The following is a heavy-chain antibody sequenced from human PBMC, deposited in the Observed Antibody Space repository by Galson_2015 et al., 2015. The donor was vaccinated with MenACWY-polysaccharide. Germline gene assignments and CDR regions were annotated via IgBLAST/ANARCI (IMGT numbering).Heavy chain of an antibody. CDR3: AKDSTDFWSVAGRFDH. D-gene: IGHD3-3*01. CDR1: GFTFTSYA. CDR2: IRSGGTNT. V-gene: IGHV3-23*01. J-gene: IGHJ5*02. Sequence: SLRLSCAASGFTFTSYAMSWVRQAPGKGLEWVSAIRSGGTNTYHADSVKGRFTISRDNSKNTLYLQMNSLRAEDTAVYYCAKDSTDFWSVAGRFDHWGQGTLVTVSS.